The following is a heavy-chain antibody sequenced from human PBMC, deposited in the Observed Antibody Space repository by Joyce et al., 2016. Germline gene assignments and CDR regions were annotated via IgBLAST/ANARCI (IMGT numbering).Heavy chain of an antibody. D-gene: IGHD4-17*01. J-gene: IGHJ3*02. CDR1: GDSISSSSCY. CDR2: IYFSGSA. CDR3: ARHVAALRPRDAFDI. V-gene: IGHV4-39*01. Sequence: QLQLQESGPGLVKPSETLSLTCTVSGDSISSSSCYWGWIRQPPGKGLEGIGSIYFSGSAFYNPSRKSRVTISVDTSKNQFSLKLTSVTAADTAVYYCARHVAALRPRDAFDIWGQGTIVTVSS.